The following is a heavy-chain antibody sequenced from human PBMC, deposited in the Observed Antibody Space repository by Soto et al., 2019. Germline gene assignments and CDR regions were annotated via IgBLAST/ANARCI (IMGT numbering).Heavy chain of an antibody. CDR1: GFTFSSYW. J-gene: IGHJ4*02. V-gene: IGHV3-7*01. CDR2: IKQDGSEK. Sequence: PGGSLRLSCAASGFTFSSYWMSWVRQAPGKGLEWVANIKQDGSEKYYVDSVKGRFTISRDNAKNSLYLQMNSLRAEDTAVYYCARDFLSSDSSGYQAYWGQGTLVTVSS. D-gene: IGHD3-22*01. CDR3: ARDFLSSDSSGYQAY.